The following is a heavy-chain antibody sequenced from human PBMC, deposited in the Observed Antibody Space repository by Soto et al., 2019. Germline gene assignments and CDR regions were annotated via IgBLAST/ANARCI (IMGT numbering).Heavy chain of an antibody. Sequence: SETLSLTCTVSGGSISSGGYYWSWIRQHPGKGLEWIGYIYYSGSTYYNPSLKSRVTISVDTSKNQFFLKLSSVTAADTAVYYCARALNYYDSSGFFDYWGQGTLVTVSS. D-gene: IGHD3-22*01. CDR2: IYYSGST. CDR3: ARALNYYDSSGFFDY. J-gene: IGHJ4*02. CDR1: GGSISSGGYY. V-gene: IGHV4-31*03.